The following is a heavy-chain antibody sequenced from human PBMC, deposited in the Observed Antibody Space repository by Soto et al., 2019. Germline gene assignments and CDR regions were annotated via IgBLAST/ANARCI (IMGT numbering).Heavy chain of an antibody. Sequence: GGSLRLSCAASGFTFSSYSMNWVRQAPGKGLEWVSYISSSSSTIYYADSVKGRFTISRDNAKNSLYLQMNSLRDEDTAVYYCARSSNYYEAGWYYGMDVWGQGTTVTVSS. CDR2: ISSSSSTI. CDR3: ARSSNYYEAGWYYGMDV. V-gene: IGHV3-48*02. J-gene: IGHJ6*02. CDR1: GFTFSSYS. D-gene: IGHD3-22*01.